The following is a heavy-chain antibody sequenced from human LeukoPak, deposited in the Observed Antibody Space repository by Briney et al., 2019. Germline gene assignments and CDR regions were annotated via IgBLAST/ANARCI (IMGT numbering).Heavy chain of an antibody. D-gene: IGHD1-26*01. CDR3: ARGSWELLEDNWFDP. CDR2: IYYSGST. Sequence: SETLSLTCTVSGGSISSYYWSWIRQPPGKGLEWIGYIYYSGSTNYNPSLKSRVTISVDTSKNQFSLKLSSVTAADTAVYYCARGSWELLEDNWFDPWGQGTLVAVSS. J-gene: IGHJ5*02. CDR1: GGSISSYY. V-gene: IGHV4-59*01.